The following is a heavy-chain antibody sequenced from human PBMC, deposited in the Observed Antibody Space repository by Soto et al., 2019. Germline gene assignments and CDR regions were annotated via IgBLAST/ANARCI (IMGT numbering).Heavy chain of an antibody. Sequence: QVQLVQSGAEVKKPGSALKVSCKTSEVTFSSYAISWVRQAPGQGLEWMGGIIPIFGTANYAQKFQGRVTITADESTSTAYMELSSLRSEDTAVYYCARGLAYCGGDCYSPSDYWGQGTLVTVSS. CDR3: ARGLAYCGGDCYSPSDY. D-gene: IGHD2-21*02. CDR2: IIPIFGTA. V-gene: IGHV1-69*13. CDR1: EVTFSSYA. J-gene: IGHJ4*02.